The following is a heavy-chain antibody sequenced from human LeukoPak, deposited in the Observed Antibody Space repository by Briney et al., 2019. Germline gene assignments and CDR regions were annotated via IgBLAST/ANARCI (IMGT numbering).Heavy chain of an antibody. D-gene: IGHD6-19*01. Sequence: SETLSLTCAVSGGSISSGGYSWSWIRQPPGKGLEWIGYIYHSGSTYYNPSLKSRVTISVDRSKNQFSLKLSSVTAADTAVYYCAKVLSSGWRPYGMDVWGQGTTVTVSS. CDR1: GGSISSGGYS. J-gene: IGHJ6*02. V-gene: IGHV4-30-2*01. CDR2: IYHSGST. CDR3: AKVLSSGWRPYGMDV.